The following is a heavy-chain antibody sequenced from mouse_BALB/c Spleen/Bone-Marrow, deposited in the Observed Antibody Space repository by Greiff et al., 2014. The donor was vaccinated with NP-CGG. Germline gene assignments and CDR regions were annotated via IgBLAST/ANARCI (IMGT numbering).Heavy chain of an antibody. J-gene: IGHJ3*01. CDR3: ARDWDPFAY. V-gene: IGHV1-9*01. CDR2: ILPGSGST. D-gene: IGHD4-1*01. CDR1: GYTFSSYW. Sequence: QVQLKESGAELMKPGASVKISCKATGYTFSSYWIEWVKQRPGHGLEWIGEILPGSGSTNYNEKFKGKATFTADTSSNTAYMQLSNLTSEDSAVYYCARDWDPFAYWGQGTLVTVSA.